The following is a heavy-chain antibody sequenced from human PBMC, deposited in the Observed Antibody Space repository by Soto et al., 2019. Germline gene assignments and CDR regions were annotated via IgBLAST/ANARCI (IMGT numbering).Heavy chain of an antibody. D-gene: IGHD3-16*02. J-gene: IGHJ4*02. Sequence: WGSLRISCASSVFTFIIYGMTWVRQAPGRGLELVSGISGSGSSTYYADSVKGRFTISRDNSKNTLYLQMNSLRAEDTAVYYCAKVPRNCVWGSYRPFYFDYWGQGTLVTVSS. CDR1: VFTFIIYG. CDR3: AKVPRNCVWGSYRPFYFDY. CDR2: ISGSGSST. V-gene: IGHV3-23*01.